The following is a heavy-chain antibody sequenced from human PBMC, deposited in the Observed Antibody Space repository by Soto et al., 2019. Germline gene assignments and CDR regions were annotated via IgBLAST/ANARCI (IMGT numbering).Heavy chain of an antibody. Sequence: EVQLVESGGGLVQPGGSLKLACLASGFPLSDSAIHWVRKASGKGLEWVGRIRSKTNNYATTYGAPVRGRFTLSRDDSKNTAYLQMNNLESEDAAVYYCTRQAGGQVENSFYYYFMDVWGKGTTVSV. V-gene: IGHV3-73*01. D-gene: IGHD2-15*01. CDR3: TRQAGGQVENSFYYYFMDV. J-gene: IGHJ6*03. CDR2: IRSKTNNYAT. CDR1: GFPLSDSA.